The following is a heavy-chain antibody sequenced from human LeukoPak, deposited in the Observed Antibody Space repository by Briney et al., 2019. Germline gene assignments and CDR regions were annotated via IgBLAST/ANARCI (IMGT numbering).Heavy chain of an antibody. J-gene: IGHJ6*03. D-gene: IGHD3-10*01. CDR2: ISSSSSTI. V-gene: IGHV3-48*01. CDR3: ARLSAYYYGSFFYYYMDV. CDR1: GFSFSSYW. Sequence: GGSLRLSCAASGFSFSSYWMSWVRQAPGKGLEWVSYISSSSSTIYYADSVKGRFTISRDNAKNSLYLQMNSLRAEDTAVYYCARLSAYYYGSFFYYYMDVWGKGTTVTVSS.